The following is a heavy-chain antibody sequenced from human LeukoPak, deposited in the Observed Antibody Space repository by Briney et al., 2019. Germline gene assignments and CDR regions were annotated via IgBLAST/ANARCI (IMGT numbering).Heavy chain of an antibody. CDR2: ITSDGSGT. J-gene: IGHJ4*02. V-gene: IGHV3-74*01. Sequence: GGSLRLSCAASGFTFSSTWMHWFRQGAGKGLVWVSRITSDGSGTTYADSVKGRFTISRDNAKNTLFLQMNSLRAEDTAVYYCSRAYDSGTYSSFDSWGQGTLVTVTS. D-gene: IGHD3-10*01. CDR3: SRAYDSGTYSSFDS. CDR1: GFTFSSTW.